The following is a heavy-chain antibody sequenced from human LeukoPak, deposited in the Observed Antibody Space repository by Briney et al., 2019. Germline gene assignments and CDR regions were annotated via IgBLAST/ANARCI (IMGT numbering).Heavy chain of an antibody. V-gene: IGHV3-11*06. Sequence: GGSLRLSCAASGFTFDDYGMSWVRQAPGKGLEWLSHISPSSTYTNFADSVKGRFTISRDNANNSLYLQMNSLRAEDTAVYYCARGHYDMGVWGQGTTVTVSS. CDR2: ISPSSTYT. CDR1: GFTFDDYG. CDR3: ARGHYDMGV. J-gene: IGHJ6*02.